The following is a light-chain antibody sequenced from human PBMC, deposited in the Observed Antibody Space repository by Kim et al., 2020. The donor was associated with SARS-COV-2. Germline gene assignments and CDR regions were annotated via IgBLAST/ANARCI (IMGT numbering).Light chain of an antibody. V-gene: IGKV3D-15*01. CDR1: QSLSSY. CDR2: GAS. CDR3: QQYNNWPPWT. J-gene: IGKJ1*01. Sequence: PPGERVTLSGRASQSLSSYLAWFQHKPGQAPRLLIYGASTRATGIPDRFSGSGSGTEFTLTISSLQSEDFAIYYCQQYNNWPPWTFGQGTKVDIK.